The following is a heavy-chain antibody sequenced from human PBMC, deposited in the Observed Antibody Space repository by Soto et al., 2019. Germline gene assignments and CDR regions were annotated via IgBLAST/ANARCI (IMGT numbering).Heavy chain of an antibody. CDR2: ISGSGGTT. CDR1: GFIFSNYA. D-gene: IGHD6-25*01. J-gene: IGHJ4*02. CDR3: AKFFVETGESGGWPWHFDC. V-gene: IGHV3-23*01. Sequence: EVQLLESGGGLVQPGGSLRLSCAASGFIFSNYAMSWVRQAPGKGLEWVSAISGSGGTTYYADSVKGRFIISRDSSKNTLYLHMNSLRAEDAAIYYCAKFFVETGESGGWPWHFDCWGQGALVTVSS.